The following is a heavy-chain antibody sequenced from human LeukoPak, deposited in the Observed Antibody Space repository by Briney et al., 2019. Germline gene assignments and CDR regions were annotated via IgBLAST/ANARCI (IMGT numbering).Heavy chain of an antibody. Sequence: PSETLSLTCTVSGGSISSGGHYWSWIRQHPGKGLEWIGYIYYSGSTYYNPSLKSRVTISVDTSKNQFSLKLSSVTAADTAVYYCARSGYDLLFGFDYWGQGTLVTVSS. D-gene: IGHD5-12*01. CDR1: GGSISSGGHY. J-gene: IGHJ4*02. CDR2: IYYSGST. V-gene: IGHV4-31*03. CDR3: ARSGYDLLFGFDY.